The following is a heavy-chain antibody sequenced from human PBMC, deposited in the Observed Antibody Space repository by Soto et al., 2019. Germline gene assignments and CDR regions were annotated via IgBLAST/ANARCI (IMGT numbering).Heavy chain of an antibody. Sequence: GVSLRLSCAASGFTFSIYAMSWVRHALGKGLEWVSAISGSGGSTYYADSVKGRFTISRDNSKNTLYLQMNSLRAEDTAVYYCAKDRTLWWSSSDYWGQGTLVTVSS. CDR2: ISGSGGST. V-gene: IGHV3-23*01. CDR1: GFTFSIYA. CDR3: AKDRTLWWSSSDY. J-gene: IGHJ4*02. D-gene: IGHD2-21*01.